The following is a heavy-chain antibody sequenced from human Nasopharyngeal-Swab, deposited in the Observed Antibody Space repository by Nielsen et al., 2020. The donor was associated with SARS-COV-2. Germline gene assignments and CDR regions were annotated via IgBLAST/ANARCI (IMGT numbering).Heavy chain of an antibody. D-gene: IGHD3-3*01. J-gene: IGHJ3*01. Sequence: SETLSLTCTVSGGSISSSSYHWGWIRQPPGKGLEWIGSIYYSGSTYYNPSLKSRVTISVDTSKNQFSLKLSSVTAADTAVYYCASITIFGVVYSWGQGTMVTVSS. CDR1: GGSISSSSYH. CDR3: ASITIFGVVYS. CDR2: IYYSGST. V-gene: IGHV4-39*01.